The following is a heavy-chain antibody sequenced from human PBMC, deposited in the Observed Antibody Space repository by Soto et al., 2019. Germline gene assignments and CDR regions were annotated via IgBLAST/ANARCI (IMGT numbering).Heavy chain of an antibody. D-gene: IGHD1-1*01. Sequence: EVQLVESGGGVVRPGGSLRLSCAASGFTFDDYGMRWVRQAPGKGLEWVSGINWNGGSTGYADSVKGRFTISRDNAKNSVYLQMNSLRAEDTVLDYCARAGEQTTGYYFDYWGQETLVTVSS. V-gene: IGHV3-20*04. CDR2: INWNGGST. CDR3: ARAGEQTTGYYFDY. J-gene: IGHJ4*02. CDR1: GFTFDDYG.